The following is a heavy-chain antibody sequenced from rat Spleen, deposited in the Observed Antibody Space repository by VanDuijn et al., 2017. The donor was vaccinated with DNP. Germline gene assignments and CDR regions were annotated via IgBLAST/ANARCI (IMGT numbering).Heavy chain of an antibody. Sequence: EVQLVESGGGLVQPGRSMKLSCGASGLTFSNADMAWVRQAPTRGLEWVASISSSGDNTYYRDTVKGRFTISRDNAKSTLYLQMDSLRSEDTATYYCTTLNSGTYDSWGQGVMVTVSS. V-gene: IGHV5-25*01. CDR2: ISSSGDNT. J-gene: IGHJ2*01. D-gene: IGHD1-3*01. CDR1: GLTFSNAD. CDR3: TTLNSGTYDS.